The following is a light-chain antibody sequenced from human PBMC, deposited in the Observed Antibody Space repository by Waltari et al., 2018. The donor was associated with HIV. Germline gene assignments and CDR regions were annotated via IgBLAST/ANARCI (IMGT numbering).Light chain of an antibody. CDR1: QSLSSSY. J-gene: IGKJ2*01. CDR2: GAS. CDR3: QQYGTSRGA. V-gene: IGKV3-20*01. Sequence: EIVLTQSPATLSLSPGERATLSCRASQSLSSSYLAWYQHKPGLAPRLLIYGASSRATGIADRFSGSGSGTDFTLTISRLEPEDFAVYYCQQYGTSRGAFGQGTKLEIK.